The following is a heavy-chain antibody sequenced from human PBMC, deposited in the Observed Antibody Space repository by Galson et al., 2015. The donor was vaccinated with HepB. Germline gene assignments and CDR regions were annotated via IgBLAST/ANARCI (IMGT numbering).Heavy chain of an antibody. CDR3: AKIHPTASGPDFFDY. D-gene: IGHD2-8*02. CDR2: ISRSGDST. Sequence: SLRLSCAASGFIFSNYAMTWVRQTPGQGLEWVSGISRSGDSTSYSDSVKGRFTISRDNSKNTLSLQMDSLRAEDTAFYYCAKIHPTASGPDFFDYWGQGTLVTVSS. CDR1: GFIFSNYA. J-gene: IGHJ4*02. V-gene: IGHV3-23*01.